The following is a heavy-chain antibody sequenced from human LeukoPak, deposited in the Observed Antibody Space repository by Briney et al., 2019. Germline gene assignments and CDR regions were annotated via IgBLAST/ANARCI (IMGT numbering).Heavy chain of an antibody. Sequence: SETLSLTCAVSGGSISSSNWWSWVRQPPGKGLEWIGEIYHSGSTNYNPSLKSRVTISVDKSKNQFSLKLSSVTAADTAVYYCARVYSGIAAAGTDYWGQGTLVTVSS. CDR3: ARVYSGIAAAGTDY. J-gene: IGHJ4*02. CDR2: IYHSGST. V-gene: IGHV4-4*02. D-gene: IGHD6-13*01. CDR1: GGSISSSNW.